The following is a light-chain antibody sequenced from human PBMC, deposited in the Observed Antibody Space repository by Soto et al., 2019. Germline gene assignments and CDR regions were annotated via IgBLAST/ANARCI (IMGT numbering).Light chain of an antibody. CDR2: GAS. Sequence: EIVLTQSPGTLSLSPVERATLSCRASQSVSNSYLAWYQQKPGQAPRLLIFGASSRATGIPDRFTGSGSGTDFTLTVGRLEPEDFALYYCQQYGSSPRTFGQGTKVDI. CDR1: QSVSNSY. J-gene: IGKJ1*01. V-gene: IGKV3-20*01. CDR3: QQYGSSPRT.